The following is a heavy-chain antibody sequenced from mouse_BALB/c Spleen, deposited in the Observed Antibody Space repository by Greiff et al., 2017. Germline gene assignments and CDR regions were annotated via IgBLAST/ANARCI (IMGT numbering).Heavy chain of an antibody. J-gene: IGHJ4*01. D-gene: IGHD1-1*01. CDR3: ARVGLRGYAMDY. CDR1: GYTFTSYV. CDR2: INPYNDGT. Sequence: EVKLVESGPELVKPGASVKMSCKASGYTFTSYVMHWVKQKPGQGLEWIGYINPYNDGTKYNEKFKGKATLTSDKSSSTAYMELSSLTSEDSAVYYCARVGLRGYAMDYWGQGTSVTVSS. V-gene: IGHV1-14*01.